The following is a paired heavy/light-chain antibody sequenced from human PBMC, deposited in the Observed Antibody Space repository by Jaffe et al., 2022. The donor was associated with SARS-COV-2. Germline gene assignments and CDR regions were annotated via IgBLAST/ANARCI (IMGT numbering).Light chain of an antibody. CDR2: DVS. Sequence: QSALTQPASVSGSPGQSITISCTGTSSDVGGYNYVSWYQQHPGKAPKLMIYDVSNRPSGVSNRFSGSKSGNTASLTISGLQAEDEADYYCSSYTSSISYVFGTGTKVTVL. CDR3: SSYTSSISYV. V-gene: IGLV2-14*01. CDR1: SSDVGGYNY. J-gene: IGLJ1*01.
Heavy chain of an antibody. D-gene: IGHD6-13*01. V-gene: IGHV3-30*03. CDR3: ARPYSSSSSYFYGLDV. J-gene: IGHJ6*02. CDR2: VSFDGRYK. Sequence: QVQLVESGGGVVQPGRSLRLSCAASGFTFISYGMHWVRQAPGKGLEWVAVVSFDGRYKYYADSVKGRFTISRDNSKDTLDLQMNSLRAEDSAVYYCARPYSSSSSYFYGLDVWGQGTTVTVSS. CDR1: GFTFISYG.